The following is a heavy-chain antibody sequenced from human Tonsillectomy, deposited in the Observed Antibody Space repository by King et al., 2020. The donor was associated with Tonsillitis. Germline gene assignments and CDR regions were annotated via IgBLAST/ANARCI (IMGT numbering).Heavy chain of an antibody. CDR1: GFSLSNTNVG. J-gene: IGHJ3*02. V-gene: IGHV2-26*01. D-gene: IGHD6-25*01. Sequence: QFTLKESGPVLVKPPETLTLTCTVSGFSLSNTNVGVSWIRQPPGKALEWLAHIFSNDEKSYSTSLRSRLTISKDTSRSQVVLSMTNMDPVDTATYFCARPYSSGWPNAFDIWGQGTMVTVSS. CDR2: IFSNDEK. CDR3: ARPYSSGWPNAFDI.